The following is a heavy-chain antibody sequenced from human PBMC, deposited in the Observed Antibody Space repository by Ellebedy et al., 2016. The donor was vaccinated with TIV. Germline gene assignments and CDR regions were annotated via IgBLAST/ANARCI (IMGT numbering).Heavy chain of an antibody. D-gene: IGHD3-3*01. V-gene: IGHV4-59*08. CDR2: IYYSGST. J-gene: IGHJ6*02. CDR1: GGSISSYY. CDR3: ARHVQMEWLLSPVYGMDV. Sequence: MPSETLSLTCTVSGGSISSYYWSWIRQPPGKGLEWIGYIYYSGSTNYNPSLKSRVTISVATSKNQFSLKLSSVTAADTAVYYCARHVQMEWLLSPVYGMDVWGQGTTVTVSS.